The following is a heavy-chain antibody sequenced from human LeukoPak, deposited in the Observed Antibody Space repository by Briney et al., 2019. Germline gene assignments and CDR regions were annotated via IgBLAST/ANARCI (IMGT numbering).Heavy chain of an antibody. J-gene: IGHJ6*03. CDR2: IYYSGST. CDR3: ARLRGTMIVVVTPPYYMDV. Sequence: PSETLSLTCTVSGGSISSYYWSWIRQPLGKGLEWIGYIYYSGSTNYNPSLKSRVTISVDTSKNQFSLKLSSVTAADTAVYYSARLRGTMIVVVTPPYYMDVRGKGTTVTVSS. V-gene: IGHV4-59*08. D-gene: IGHD3-22*01. CDR1: GGSISSYY.